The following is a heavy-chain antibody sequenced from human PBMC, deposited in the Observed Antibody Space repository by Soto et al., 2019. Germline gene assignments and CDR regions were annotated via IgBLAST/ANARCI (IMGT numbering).Heavy chain of an antibody. D-gene: IGHD6-19*01. V-gene: IGHV1-18*01. J-gene: IGHJ4*02. Sequence: QVQLVQSGAEVKKPGASLKVSCKASGYTFTSYDISWVRQAPGQGLEWMGWISDYNGNTNYAQKLQGRVTMTTDTSTSTAYMELRSLRSDDTAVYYCAIEASGGYYFDYWGEGTLVTVSS. CDR1: GYTFTSYD. CDR3: AIEASGGYYFDY. CDR2: ISDYNGNT.